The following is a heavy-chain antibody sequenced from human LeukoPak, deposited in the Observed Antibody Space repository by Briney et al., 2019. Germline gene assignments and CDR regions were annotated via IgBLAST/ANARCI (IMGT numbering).Heavy chain of an antibody. CDR2: ISGSGGST. J-gene: IGHJ3*02. Sequence: GGSLRLSCAASGFTFSSYAMNWVRQAPGKGLEWVSVISGSGGSTYYADSVKGRFTISRDNSKNTLYLQMNSLRVEDSAVYYCARDSEERDAFDIWGQGTMVTVSS. D-gene: IGHD1-26*01. CDR3: ARDSEERDAFDI. V-gene: IGHV3-23*01. CDR1: GFTFSSYA.